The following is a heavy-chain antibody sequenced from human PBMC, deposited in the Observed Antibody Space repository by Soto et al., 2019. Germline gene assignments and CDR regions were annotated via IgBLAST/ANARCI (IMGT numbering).Heavy chain of an antibody. CDR3: DKMGLWFEGPDGFDI. CDR2: ISGSGGST. CDR1: GFTFSSYA. J-gene: IGHJ3*02. Sequence: EVQLLESGGGLVQPGGSLRLSCAASGFTFSSYAMSWVRQAPGKGLEWVSAISGSGGSTYYADTVNGRFTISRDNSKNKVYRQKNSLRAEVTAVYYCDKMGLWFEGPDGFDIWGQGTMVTVSS. D-gene: IGHD3-10*01. V-gene: IGHV3-23*01.